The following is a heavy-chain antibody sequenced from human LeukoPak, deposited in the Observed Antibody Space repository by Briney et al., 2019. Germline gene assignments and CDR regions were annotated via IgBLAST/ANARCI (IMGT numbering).Heavy chain of an antibody. CDR2: INHSGST. CDR1: GGSFSGYY. J-gene: IGHJ6*02. V-gene: IGHV4-34*01. D-gene: IGHD3-10*01. Sequence: SETLSLTCAVYGGSFSGYYWSWIRQPPGKGLEWIGEINHSGSTNYNPSLKSRVTISVDTSKNQFSLKLSSVTAADTAVYYCARGRYYYGSGSYFYYYYGMDVWGQGTTVTVSS. CDR3: ARGRYYYGSGSYFYYYYGMDV.